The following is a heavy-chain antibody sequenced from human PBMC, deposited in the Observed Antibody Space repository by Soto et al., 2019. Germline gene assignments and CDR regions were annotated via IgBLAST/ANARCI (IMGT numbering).Heavy chain of an antibody. V-gene: IGHV1-69*01. CDR3: ASPRSAHVSSSYYYYYGMDV. CDR1: GGTFSSYA. D-gene: IGHD1-26*01. CDR2: IIPIFVTA. Sequence: QVQLVQSGAEVKKPGSSVKVSCKASGGTFSSYAISWVRQAPGQGLEWMGGIIPIFVTANYAQKFQGRFTITADESTSAAYMELSSLRTEDTAVYYCASPRSAHVSSSYYYYYGMDVWGQGTTVTVSS. J-gene: IGHJ6*02.